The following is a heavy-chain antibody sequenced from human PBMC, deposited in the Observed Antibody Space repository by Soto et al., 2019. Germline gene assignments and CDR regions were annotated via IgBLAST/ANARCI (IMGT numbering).Heavy chain of an antibody. D-gene: IGHD3-22*01. CDR1: GFTFSSYS. J-gene: IGHJ4*02. Sequence: GGSLRLSCAASGFTFSSYSMNWVRQAPGKGLEWVSYISSSSSTIYYADSVKGRFTISRDNAKNSLYLQMNSLRDEDAAVYYCARDSHYYYYDSSGYHAFDYPGQGTLVTVSS. V-gene: IGHV3-48*02. CDR2: ISSSSSTI. CDR3: ARDSHYYYYDSSGYHAFDY.